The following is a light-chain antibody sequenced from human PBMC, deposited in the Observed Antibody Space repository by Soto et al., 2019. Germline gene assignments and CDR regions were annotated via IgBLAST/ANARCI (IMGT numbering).Light chain of an antibody. CDR3: QKRSNWPLT. CDR1: QSVSSY. J-gene: IGKJ4*01. CDR2: DAS. Sequence: EIVLTQSPATLSLSPGERATLSCRASQSVSSYLAWYQQKPGQAPRLLIYDASNRATGIPARFSGSGSGTDFTLTISSLEPEGCAGYYCQKRSNWPLTFGGGTKVEIK. V-gene: IGKV3-11*01.